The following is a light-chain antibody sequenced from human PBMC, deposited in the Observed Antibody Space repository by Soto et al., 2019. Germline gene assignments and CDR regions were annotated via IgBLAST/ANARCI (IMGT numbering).Light chain of an antibody. CDR1: SSNIGFNA. V-gene: IGLV1-47*02. J-gene: IGLJ3*02. Sequence: QSVLTQPPSASGTPGQRVTLSCSGGSSNIGFNAANWYQQLPGAAPKLLMHGNSQRPSGVPERFSGSKSGTSASLDIIGLRTEDEADYYCAAWDDSLSGVVFGGGTQLTVL. CDR2: GNS. CDR3: AAWDDSLSGVV.